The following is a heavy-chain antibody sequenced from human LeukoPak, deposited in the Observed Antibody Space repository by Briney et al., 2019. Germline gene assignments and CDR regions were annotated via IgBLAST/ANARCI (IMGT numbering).Heavy chain of an antibody. Sequence: PSETLSLTCTVSGGSISSYYWSWIRQPPGKGLEWIGEINHSGSTNYNPSLKSRVTISVDTSKNQFSLKLSSVTAADTAVYYCARIPKNWWELLRGGYYFDYWGQGTLVTVSS. CDR3: ARIPKNWWELLRGGYYFDY. CDR2: INHSGST. J-gene: IGHJ4*02. V-gene: IGHV4-34*01. CDR1: GGSISSYY. D-gene: IGHD1-26*01.